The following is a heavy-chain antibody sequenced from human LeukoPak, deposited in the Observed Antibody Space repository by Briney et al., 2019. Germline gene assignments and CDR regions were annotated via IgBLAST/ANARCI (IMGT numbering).Heavy chain of an antibody. J-gene: IGHJ4*02. CDR2: ISSSGSTI. V-gene: IGHV3-11*01. CDR3: ARAFWSGYHSLPYFDY. Sequence: GGSLRLSCAASGFTFSDYYMSWIRQAPGKGLEWVSYISSSGSTIYFADSVKGRFTISRDNAKNSLYLQMNSLRAEDTAVYYCARAFWSGYHSLPYFDYWGQGTLVTVSS. D-gene: IGHD3-3*01. CDR1: GFTFSDYY.